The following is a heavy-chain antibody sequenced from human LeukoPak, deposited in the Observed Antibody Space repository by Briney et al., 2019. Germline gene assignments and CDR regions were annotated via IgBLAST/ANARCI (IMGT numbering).Heavy chain of an antibody. CDR2: IKQDGSEK. CDR3: ARDRSGYLYYFDY. D-gene: IGHD3-22*01. J-gene: IGHJ4*02. Sequence: GGSLRLSCAASGFTFSSYWMSWVRQAPGKGLEWVAIIKQDGSEKYYVDSVKGRFTISRDNAKNSLYLQMNSLRAEDTAVYYCARDRSGYLYYFDYWGQGTLVTVSS. CDR1: GFTFSSYW. V-gene: IGHV3-7*01.